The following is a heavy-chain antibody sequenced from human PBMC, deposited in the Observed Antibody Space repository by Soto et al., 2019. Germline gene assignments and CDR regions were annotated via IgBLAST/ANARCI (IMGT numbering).Heavy chain of an antibody. CDR1: GFTFSSYS. Sequence: EVQLVESGGGLVQPGGSLRLSCAASGFTFSSYSMNWVRQAPGKGLEWVSYISSSSSTIYYADSVKGRFTISRDNAKNSLYLQMNSLRDEDTAVYYCASSYYYVSSGYYPGAFDIWGQGTMVTVSS. CDR3: ASSYYYVSSGYYPGAFDI. J-gene: IGHJ3*02. V-gene: IGHV3-48*02. D-gene: IGHD3-22*01. CDR2: ISSSSSTI.